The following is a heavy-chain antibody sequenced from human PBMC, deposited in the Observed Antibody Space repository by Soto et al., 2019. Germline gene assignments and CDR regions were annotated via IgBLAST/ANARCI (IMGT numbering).Heavy chain of an antibody. CDR2: IYHSGST. V-gene: IGHV4-4*02. J-gene: IGHJ4*02. Sequence: SESLSLTGAVSGGSISSSNWWSWVRQPPGKGLEWIGEIYHSGSTNYNPSLKSRVTISVDKSKNQFSLKLSSVTAADTAVYYCARDVGQQLDHYFDYWGQGTLVTVSS. CDR3: ARDVGQQLDHYFDY. CDR1: GGSISSSNW. D-gene: IGHD6-13*01.